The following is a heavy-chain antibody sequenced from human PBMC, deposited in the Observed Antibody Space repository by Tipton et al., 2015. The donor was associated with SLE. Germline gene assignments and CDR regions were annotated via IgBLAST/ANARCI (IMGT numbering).Heavy chain of an antibody. J-gene: IGHJ4*02. V-gene: IGHV3-15*01. CDR3: TTDLWGLRAILY. CDR1: GFTFSDAW. D-gene: IGHD7-27*01. CDR2: IKSKVDGGTT. Sequence: GSLRLSCAASGFTFSDAWMSWVRQAPGRGLEWVGRIKSKVDGGTTDYAAPVKGRFTISRDDSKNTLYLQMNSLKTEDTAVYYCTTDLWGLRAILYWGQGTLVTVSS.